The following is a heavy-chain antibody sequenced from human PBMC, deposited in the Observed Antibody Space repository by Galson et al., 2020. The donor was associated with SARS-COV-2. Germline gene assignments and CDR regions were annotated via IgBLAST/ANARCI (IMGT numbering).Heavy chain of an antibody. J-gene: IGHJ6*03. Sequence: SVKVSCKASGGTFSSYAISWVRQAPGQGLEWMGGIIPIFGTANYAQKFQGRVTITADESTSTAYMELSSLRSEDTAVYYCASGPPPLYDGNSDYYYMDVWGKGTTVTVSS. V-gene: IGHV1-69*13. CDR2: IIPIFGTA. CDR3: ASGPPPLYDGNSDYYYMDV. CDR1: GGTFSSYA. D-gene: IGHD5-12*01.